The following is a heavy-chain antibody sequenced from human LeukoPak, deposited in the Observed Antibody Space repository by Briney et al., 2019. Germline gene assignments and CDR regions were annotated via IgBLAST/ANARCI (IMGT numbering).Heavy chain of an antibody. V-gene: IGHV3-7*01. CDR3: ARGGNSSWDY. Sequence: GGSLRLSCAASGFFFSNYWMSWVRQAPGKGLEWVANIKPDGTEKYYVDSLKGRFTISRDNAKNSLYLQMNSLRVEDTAVYYCARGGNSSWDYWGQGALVTVSS. CDR2: IKPDGTEK. J-gene: IGHJ4*02. CDR1: GFFFSNYW. D-gene: IGHD6-6*01.